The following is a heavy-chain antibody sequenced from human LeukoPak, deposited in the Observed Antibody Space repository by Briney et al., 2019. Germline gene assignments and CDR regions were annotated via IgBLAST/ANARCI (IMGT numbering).Heavy chain of an antibody. CDR2: INHSGST. V-gene: IGHV4-34*01. Sequence: SETLSLTCAVYGGSFSGYYWSWIRQPPGKGLEWIGEINHSGSTNYNPSLKSRVTISVDTSKNQFSLKLSSVTAADTAVYYCARGSGERHNWFDPWGQGTLVTVSS. J-gene: IGHJ5*02. CDR3: ARGSGERHNWFDP. D-gene: IGHD1-1*01. CDR1: GGSFSGYY.